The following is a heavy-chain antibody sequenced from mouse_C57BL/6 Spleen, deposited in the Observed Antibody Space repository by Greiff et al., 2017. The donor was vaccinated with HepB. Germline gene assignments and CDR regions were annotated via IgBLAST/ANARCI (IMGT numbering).Heavy chain of an antibody. D-gene: IGHD1-1*01. J-gene: IGHJ3*01. CDR1: GYTFTSYW. CDR3: ASPDYYGSSQAWFAY. V-gene: IGHV1-52*01. CDR2: IDPSDSET. Sequence: QVQLQQPGAELVRPGSSVKLSCKASGYTFTSYWMHWVKQRPIQGLEWIGNIDPSDSETHYNQKFKDKATLTVDKSSSTAYMQLSSLTSEDSAVYYCASPDYYGSSQAWFAYWGQGTLVTVSA.